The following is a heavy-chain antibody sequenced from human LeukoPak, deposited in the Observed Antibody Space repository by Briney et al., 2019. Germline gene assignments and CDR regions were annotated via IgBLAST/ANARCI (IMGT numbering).Heavy chain of an antibody. D-gene: IGHD3-10*01. V-gene: IGHV1-2*02. CDR2: IKPDSGAT. CDR3: ARDNGEARGVIVH. CDR1: GYTFTDYY. Sequence: ASVKVSCKPSGYTFTDYYLLWVRQAPGQGLEWMGWIKPDSGATDDAQNFQARVTMTRDTSSGTAYLDLSGLTSDDTAVYYCARDNGEARGVIVHWGQGTLVTVSS. J-gene: IGHJ4*02.